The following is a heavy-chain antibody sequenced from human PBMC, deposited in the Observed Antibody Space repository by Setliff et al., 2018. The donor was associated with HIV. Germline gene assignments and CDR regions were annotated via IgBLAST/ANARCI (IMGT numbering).Heavy chain of an antibody. J-gene: IGHJ4*02. V-gene: IGHV3-7*01. CDR3: ARDTTYYYDSSGLYLDY. CDR1: GGSIRSSRYY. Sequence: ETLSLTCTVSGGSIRSSRYYWGWIRQPPGKGLEWVANIKEDGSEKYYVDSVKGRFTISRDNAKNSLYLQMNSLRAEDTAVYYCARDTTYYYDSSGLYLDYWGQGTLVTVSS. D-gene: IGHD3-22*01. CDR2: IKEDGSEK.